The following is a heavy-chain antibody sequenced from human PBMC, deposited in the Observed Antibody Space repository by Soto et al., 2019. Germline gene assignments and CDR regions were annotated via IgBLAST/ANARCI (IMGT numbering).Heavy chain of an antibody. CDR1: NLILTNNG. CDR2: IDGPGAGP. D-gene: IGHD5-12*01. CDR3: ARGGSGGSFDY. J-gene: IGHJ4*02. V-gene: IGHV3-74*02. Sequence: EVRLVESGGGLVQPGGSLGPSLVVSNLILTNNGLHWVRQVPGKGLVWVSRIDGPGAGPKYADSVRGRFTISRDIAENTVYLQMSSLRVEDTAVYYCARGGSGGSFDYWGQGTLVSVSP.